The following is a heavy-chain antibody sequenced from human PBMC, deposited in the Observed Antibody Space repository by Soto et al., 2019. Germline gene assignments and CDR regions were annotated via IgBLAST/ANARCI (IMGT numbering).Heavy chain of an antibody. CDR2: ISSRSSYI. J-gene: IGHJ6*02. Sequence: EVQLVESGGGLVKPGGSLRLSCAASGFTFSSYSMNCVRQAPGKGLEWVSSISSRSSYIYYADSVKGRFTISRDNAKNSLYLQMNSLRAEDTAVYYCARDLLIAAAGTGTDYYYYYGMDVWGQGTTVTVSS. V-gene: IGHV3-21*01. CDR1: GFTFSSYS. CDR3: ARDLLIAAAGTGTDYYYYYGMDV. D-gene: IGHD6-13*01.